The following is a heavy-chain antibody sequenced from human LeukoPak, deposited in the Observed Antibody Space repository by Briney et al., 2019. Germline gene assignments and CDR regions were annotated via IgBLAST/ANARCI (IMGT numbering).Heavy chain of an antibody. CDR1: GFTFSSYA. V-gene: IGHV3-23*01. CDR3: AKDRLGGIVVVPAAILDY. Sequence: GGSLRLSCAASGFTFSSYAMSWVRQAPGKGLEWVSAISGSGGSTYYADSVKGRFTISRDNSKNTLYLQMNSLRAEDTAVYYCAKDRLGGIVVVPAAILDYWGQGTLVTVSS. CDR2: ISGSGGST. J-gene: IGHJ4*02. D-gene: IGHD2-2*01.